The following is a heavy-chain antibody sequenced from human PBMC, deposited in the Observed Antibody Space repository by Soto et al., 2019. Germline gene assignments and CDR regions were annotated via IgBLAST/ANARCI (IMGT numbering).Heavy chain of an antibody. J-gene: IGHJ4*02. CDR2: IYSGGST. V-gene: IGHV3-53*04. Sequence: GGSLRLSCAASGFTVSSNYISWVRQAPGKGLEWVSVIYSGGSTYYADSVKGRFTISRHNSKNTLYLQMNSLRAEDTAVYYCARDNTTGTTGPDDWGQGTLVTVSS. CDR1: GFTVSSNY. D-gene: IGHD1-7*01. CDR3: ARDNTTGTTGPDD.